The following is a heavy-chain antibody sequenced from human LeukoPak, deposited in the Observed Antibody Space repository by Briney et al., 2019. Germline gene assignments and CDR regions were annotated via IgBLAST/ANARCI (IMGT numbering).Heavy chain of an antibody. CDR2: IYTSGST. CDR1: GGSISSYY. CDR3: ARQIRCSSTSCYKPGAFDI. D-gene: IGHD2-2*01. V-gene: IGHV4-4*07. Sequence: SQTLSLTCTVSGGSISSYYWSWIRQPAGKGLEWIGRIYTSGSTNYNPSLKSRVTMSVDTSKNQFSLKLSSVTAADTAVYYCARQIRCSSTSCYKPGAFDIWGQGTMVTVSS. J-gene: IGHJ3*02.